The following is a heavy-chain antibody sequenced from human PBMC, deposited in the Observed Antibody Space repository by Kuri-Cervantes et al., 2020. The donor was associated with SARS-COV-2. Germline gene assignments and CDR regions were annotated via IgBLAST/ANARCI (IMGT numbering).Heavy chain of an antibody. CDR2: IIPIFGTA. Sequence: APVKVSCKASGYAFTSYGISWVRQAPGQGLEWMGGIIPIFGTANYAQKFQGRVTITTDESTSTAYMELSSLRSEDTAVYYCARDHSGSNEGYYFDYWGQGTLVTVSS. J-gene: IGHJ4*02. V-gene: IGHV1-69*05. CDR1: GYAFTSYG. D-gene: IGHD1-26*01. CDR3: ARDHSGSNEGYYFDY.